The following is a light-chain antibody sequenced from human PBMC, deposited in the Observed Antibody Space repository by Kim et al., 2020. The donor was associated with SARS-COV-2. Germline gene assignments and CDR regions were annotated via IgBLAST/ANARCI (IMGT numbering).Light chain of an antibody. CDR1: QTVLYTSNHENY. Sequence: RDNISCKSSQTVLYTSNHENYLAWYQQKPGQPPKLLIYWASTRESGVPDRFSGSGSETDFTLTISSLQSEDVAVYYCQQYYSPPITFGQGTKLEI. CDR2: WAS. CDR3: QQYYSPPIT. J-gene: IGKJ2*01. V-gene: IGKV4-1*01.